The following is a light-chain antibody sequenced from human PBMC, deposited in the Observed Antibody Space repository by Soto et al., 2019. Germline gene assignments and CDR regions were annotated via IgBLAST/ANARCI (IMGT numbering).Light chain of an antibody. CDR1: NSDVGGYDF. CDR3: CSYTGRTTMI. CDR2: EVT. V-gene: IGLV2-14*01. J-gene: IGLJ2*01. Sequence: QSVLTQPASVSGSPGQSITISCTGTNSDVGGYDFVSWYQQSPGKVPKLIIYEVTHRPPGVSDRFSGSKSGNTASLTILGLQTEDEATYYCCSYTGRTTMIFGGGTKLTVL.